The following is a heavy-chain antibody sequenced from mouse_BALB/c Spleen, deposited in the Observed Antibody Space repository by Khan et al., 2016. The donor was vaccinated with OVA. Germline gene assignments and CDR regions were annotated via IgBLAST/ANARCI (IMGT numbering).Heavy chain of an antibody. CDR3: ARIKKIVATYFDY. D-gene: IGHD1-1*01. Sequence: QVQLQQSGAELVKAGASVKMSCKASGYTFTSYWMHWVKQRLGQGLEWFAEINPTNGRTYYNEKFKSKVTLTVDTSSSTAYMLLSGLTFEDSAVYYCARIKKIVATYFDYWGQGTTLTVSS. J-gene: IGHJ2*01. V-gene: IGHV1S81*02. CDR1: GYTFTSYW. CDR2: INPTNGRT.